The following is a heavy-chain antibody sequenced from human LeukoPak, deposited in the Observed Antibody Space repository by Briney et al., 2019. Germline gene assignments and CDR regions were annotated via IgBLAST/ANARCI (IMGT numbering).Heavy chain of an antibody. V-gene: IGHV4-4*07. CDR1: GGSISSYY. Sequence: SETLSLTCTVSGGSISSYYWSWIRQPAGKGLEWIGRIYTSESTNYNPSLKSRVTISVDTSRNQFSLKLSSVTAADTAVYYCARGLWLGDENPPYFDYWGQGILVTVSS. CDR2: IYTSEST. J-gene: IGHJ4*02. CDR3: ARGLWLGDENPPYFDY. D-gene: IGHD3-10*01.